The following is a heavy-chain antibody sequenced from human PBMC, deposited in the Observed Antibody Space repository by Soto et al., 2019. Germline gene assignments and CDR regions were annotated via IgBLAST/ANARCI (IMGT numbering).Heavy chain of an antibody. CDR1: GFTFSSYG. CDR3: ARGRAGGGEWGDWFDP. V-gene: IGHV3-33*01. Sequence: QVQLVESGGGVVQPGRSLRLSCAASGFTFSSYGMHWVRQAPGKGLEWVAVIWYDGSNKYYADSVKGRFTISRDNSKNALYLQMNSLRAEDTAVYYCARGRAGGGEWGDWFDPWGQGTLVTVSS. J-gene: IGHJ5*02. D-gene: IGHD3-16*01. CDR2: IWYDGSNK.